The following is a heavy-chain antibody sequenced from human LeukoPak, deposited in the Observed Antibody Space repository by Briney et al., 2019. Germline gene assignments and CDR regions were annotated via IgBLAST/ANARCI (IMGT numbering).Heavy chain of an antibody. V-gene: IGHV3-30*18. CDR1: GFSFSSYG. CDR2: ISFDGSHK. D-gene: IGHD3-16*02. J-gene: IGHJ5*02. Sequence: PGRSLRLSCAASGFSFSSYGMHWVRQAPGKGLEWVAVISFDGSHKEYADSVKGRFTISRDNSKGPPSLEMDYLTPGDTDVYYCAKGGGPPDYVWGIYRYINSFDPWGQGTLVTVSS. CDR3: AKGGGPPDYVWGIYRYINSFDP.